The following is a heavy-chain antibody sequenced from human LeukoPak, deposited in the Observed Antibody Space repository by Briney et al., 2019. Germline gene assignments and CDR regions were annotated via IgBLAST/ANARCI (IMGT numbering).Heavy chain of an antibody. CDR1: GGSFSGYY. CDR3: ARPYDSSGYYNY. CDR2: INHSGST. D-gene: IGHD3-22*01. V-gene: IGHV4-34*01. J-gene: IGHJ4*02. Sequence: SETLSLTCAVYGGSFSGYYWSWIRQPPGKGLEWIGEINHSGSTNYNPSLKSRVTISVDTSKNQFSLKLSSVTAADTAVYYCARPYDSSGYYNYWGQGTLVTASS.